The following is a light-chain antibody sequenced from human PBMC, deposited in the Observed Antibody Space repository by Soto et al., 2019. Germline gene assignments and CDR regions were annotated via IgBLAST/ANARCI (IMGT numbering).Light chain of an antibody. V-gene: IGKV1-9*01. CDR1: QGISSY. J-gene: IGKJ3*01. Sequence: IQLTQSPSSLSASVGDRVTITCRASQGISSYLAWYQQKPGKAPQLLIYAASTLQSGVPSRFSGSGSGTDFTLTISSLQPEDFATYYCQQLNSYPRTFGPGTKVDI. CDR2: AAS. CDR3: QQLNSYPRT.